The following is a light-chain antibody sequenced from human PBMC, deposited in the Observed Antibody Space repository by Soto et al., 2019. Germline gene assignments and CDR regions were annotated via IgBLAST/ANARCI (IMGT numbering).Light chain of an antibody. V-gene: IGKV3D-15*01. J-gene: IGKJ1*01. CDR2: DAS. CDR3: QQYNHRRR. CDR1: QSISNK. Sequence: MVMSQSPATLSVSPGERATLSSRASQSISNKLAWYQQKPGQLPRLLIYDASTRGTRIPARFSGSGSGTESTLTISSLQSEDFAVYYGQQYNHRRRFGQGAKVDIK.